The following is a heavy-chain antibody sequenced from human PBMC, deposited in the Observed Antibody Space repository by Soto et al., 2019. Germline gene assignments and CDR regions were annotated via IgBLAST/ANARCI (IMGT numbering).Heavy chain of an antibody. CDR1: GFTVSSYY. D-gene: IGHD5-18*01. V-gene: IGHV3-53*01. Sequence: EVQLVESGGGLIQPGGSLRLSCAASGFTVSSYYVNWVRQAPGKGLEWVSVIYSGGSTYYADSVKGRFTISRDNSENTLYLQMNSLRAEDTAVYFCARMEYNFGLNYYYGLDVWGQGTTVTVSS. CDR3: ARMEYNFGLNYYYGLDV. CDR2: IYSGGST. J-gene: IGHJ6*02.